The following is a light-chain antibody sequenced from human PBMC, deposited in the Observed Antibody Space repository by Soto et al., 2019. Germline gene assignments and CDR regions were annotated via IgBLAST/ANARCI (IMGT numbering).Light chain of an antibody. V-gene: IGLV2-14*03. CDR1: SSDVGGYNY. CDR3: SSYTSSSALIL. Sequence: QSALTQPASVSGSPGQSNTISCTGTSSDVGGYNYVSWYQQHPGNAPKLMIYDVNSRPSGVSNRFSGSKSGNTASLTISGLQAEDEADYYCSSYTSSSALILFGGGTKLTVL. CDR2: DVN. J-gene: IGLJ2*01.